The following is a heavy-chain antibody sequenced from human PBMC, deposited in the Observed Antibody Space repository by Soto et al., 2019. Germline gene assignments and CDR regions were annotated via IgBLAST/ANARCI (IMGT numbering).Heavy chain of an antibody. CDR3: SRDQGRRDGYNYDYYFDY. CDR2: ISYDGSNK. CDR1: GFTFSSYA. Sequence: QVQLVESGGGVVQPGRSLRLSCAASGFTFSSYAMHWVRQAQGKGLEWVAVISYDGSNKYYADSVKGRFTISRDNSKNTLYLQMSGLRAEDTAVYYCSRDQGRRDGYNYDYYFDYWGQGTLVTVSS. J-gene: IGHJ4*02. D-gene: IGHD5-12*01. V-gene: IGHV3-30-3*01.